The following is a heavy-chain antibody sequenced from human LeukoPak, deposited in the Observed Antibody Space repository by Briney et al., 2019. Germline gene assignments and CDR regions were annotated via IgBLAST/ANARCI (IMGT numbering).Heavy chain of an antibody. J-gene: IGHJ4*02. D-gene: IGHD3-22*01. CDR1: GITLSNYG. V-gene: IGHV3-23*01. CDR3: AKRGVVIRVILVGFHKEAYYFDS. CDR2: ISDSGGST. Sequence: GGSLRLSCAVSGITLSNYGMSWVRQAPGKGQGWDAGISDSGGSTNYADSVKGRFTISRDNPKNTLYLQMNSLRAEDTAVYFCAKRGVVIRVILVGFHKEAYYFDSWGQGALVTVSS.